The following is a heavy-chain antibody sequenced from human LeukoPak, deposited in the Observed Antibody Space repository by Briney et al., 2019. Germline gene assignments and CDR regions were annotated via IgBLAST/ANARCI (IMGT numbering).Heavy chain of an antibody. CDR3: ARLETVTTVLDY. D-gene: IGHD4-17*01. V-gene: IGHV4-61*02. CDR2: ISSSGST. Sequence: PSETLSLTCTVSGDSISSGDYYWSWIRQPAGKGLEWIGRISSSGSTNYNPSLKSRVTISVDTSKNQFSLKLSSVTAADTAVYYCARLETVTTVLDYWGQGTLVTVSS. CDR1: GDSISSGDYY. J-gene: IGHJ4*02.